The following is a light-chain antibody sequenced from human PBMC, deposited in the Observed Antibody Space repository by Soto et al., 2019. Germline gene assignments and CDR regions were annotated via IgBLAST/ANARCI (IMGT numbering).Light chain of an antibody. Sequence: EIVLTQSPGTLSLSPGERATLSCRASQRVSNNYLAWYQQKPGQAPRLLIYGASNRATGIPDRFSGSGSGTDFTLTISRLEPEDFAVYYCQQYARSPRTFGQGTKVDIK. CDR2: GAS. CDR3: QQYARSPRT. CDR1: QRVSNNY. V-gene: IGKV3-20*01. J-gene: IGKJ1*01.